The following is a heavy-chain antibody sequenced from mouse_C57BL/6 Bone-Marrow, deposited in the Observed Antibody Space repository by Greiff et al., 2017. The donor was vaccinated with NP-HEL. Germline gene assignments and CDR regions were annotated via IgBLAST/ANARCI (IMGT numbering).Heavy chain of an antibody. CDR1: GYTFTSYW. CDR3: ARWDYYGSSYWYFDV. Sequence: QVQLQQPGAELVMPGASVKLSCKASGYTFTSYWMRWVKQRPGQGLEWIGEIDPSDSYTNYNQKFKGKSTLTVDKSSSTAYMQLSSLTSEDSAVYYCARWDYYGSSYWYFDVWGTGTTVTVSS. V-gene: IGHV1-69*01. CDR2: IDPSDSYT. J-gene: IGHJ1*03. D-gene: IGHD1-1*01.